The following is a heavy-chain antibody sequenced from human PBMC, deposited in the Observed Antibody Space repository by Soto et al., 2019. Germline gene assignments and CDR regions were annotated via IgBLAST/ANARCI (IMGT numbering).Heavy chain of an antibody. CDR1: GGSISSDY. D-gene: IGHD2-15*01. Sequence: QVQLQESGPGLVKPSETLSLTCSVSGGSISSDYWSWIRQPPGKGLEWIGYIDYTGSTNYNPSLKSRVTISVDTSKNQFSLNLRSVTAADTAVYYCARALRGVVVVAAREMDVWGKGTTVTVSS. J-gene: IGHJ6*04. CDR3: ARALRGVVVVAAREMDV. CDR2: IDYTGST. V-gene: IGHV4-59*01.